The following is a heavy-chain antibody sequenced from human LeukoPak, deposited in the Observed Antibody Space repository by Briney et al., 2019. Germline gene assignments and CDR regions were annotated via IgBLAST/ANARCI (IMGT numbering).Heavy chain of an antibody. Sequence: GGSLRLSCAASGFTFSSYSMNWVLQAPGKGLEWVSSISSSSSYIHYADSVKGRFTISRDNAKNSLYLQMNSLRAEDTAVYYSARDNAGIAAALDYWGQGTLVTVSS. CDR2: ISSSSSYI. J-gene: IGHJ4*02. CDR3: ARDNAGIAAALDY. D-gene: IGHD6-13*01. V-gene: IGHV3-21*01. CDR1: GFTFSSYS.